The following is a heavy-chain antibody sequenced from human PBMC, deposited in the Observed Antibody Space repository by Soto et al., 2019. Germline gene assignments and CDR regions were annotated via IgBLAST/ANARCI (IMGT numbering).Heavy chain of an antibody. J-gene: IGHJ3*01. CDR3: AREEGDCRRGSGIRSAFDP. V-gene: IGHV3-21*01. CDR1: GFASRAFS. Sequence: EVQLVESGGGLVKPGGSLRLSCAASGFASRAFSINWVRQAPGKGLQWVSSTFNYSPKPDYADSVKGRFTISRDNAENSAALQMDSLRVEDTAGYDCAREEGDCRRGSGIRSAFDPWGQGTVGTV. D-gene: IGHD3-16*01. CDR2: TFNYSPKP.